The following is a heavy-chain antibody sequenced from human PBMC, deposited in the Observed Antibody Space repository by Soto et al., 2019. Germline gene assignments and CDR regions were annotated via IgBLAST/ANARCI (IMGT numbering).Heavy chain of an antibody. Sequence: QVQLVESGGGVVQPGRSLRLSCAASGFTFSSYAMHWVRQAPGKGLEWVAVISYDGSNKYYADSVKGRFTISRDNSKNTLYLQMNSLRAEDTAVYYCASALFSRYYYGMDVWGQGTTVTVSS. V-gene: IGHV3-30-3*01. CDR1: GFTFSSYA. D-gene: IGHD3-10*02. CDR3: ASALFSRYYYGMDV. CDR2: ISYDGSNK. J-gene: IGHJ6*02.